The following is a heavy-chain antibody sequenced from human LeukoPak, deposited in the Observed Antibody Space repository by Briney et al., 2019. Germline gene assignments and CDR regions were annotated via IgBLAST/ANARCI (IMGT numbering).Heavy chain of an antibody. J-gene: IGHJ4*02. D-gene: IGHD4-17*01. CDR1: GFTFSSYD. CDR2: ISSSGSGK. CDR3: VRRYYGVDY. Sequence: PAGSLRLSCAASGFTFSSYDMTWVRQAPGKGLEWVSFISSSGSGKNYADSVKGRFTISRDNTKNSLYLQMNSLRADTTAVYYSVRRYYGVDYGGKGPLVTVS. V-gene: IGHV3-48*03.